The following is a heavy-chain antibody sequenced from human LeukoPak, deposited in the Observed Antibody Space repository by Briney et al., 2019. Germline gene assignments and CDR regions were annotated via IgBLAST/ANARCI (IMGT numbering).Heavy chain of an antibody. J-gene: IGHJ3*02. CDR3: ASGYCSGGSCYSGAFDI. Sequence: LRLSCAASGFTFSSHGMNWIRQAPGKGLDWIGEINHSGGTNYNPSLKSRVTISVDTSKNQFSLKLSSVTAADTAVYYCASGYCSGGSCYSGAFDIWGQGTMVTVSS. CDR2: INHSGGT. CDR1: GFTFSSHG. D-gene: IGHD2-15*01. V-gene: IGHV4-34*01.